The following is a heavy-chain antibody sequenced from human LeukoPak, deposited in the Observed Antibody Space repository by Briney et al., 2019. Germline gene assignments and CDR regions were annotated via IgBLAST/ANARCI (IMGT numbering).Heavy chain of an antibody. CDR2: INSDGSST. CDR3: ARPSQLALFNY. J-gene: IGHJ4*02. Sequence: GGSLRLSCTASGXPYGSTSMHWVRQAPGKGLVWVSRINSDGSSTNYADSVKGRFTISRDNAKNTLYLQMNSLRDEDTAVYYCARPSQLALFNYWGQGTLVTVSS. D-gene: IGHD6-13*01. CDR1: GXPYGSTS. V-gene: IGHV3-74*01.